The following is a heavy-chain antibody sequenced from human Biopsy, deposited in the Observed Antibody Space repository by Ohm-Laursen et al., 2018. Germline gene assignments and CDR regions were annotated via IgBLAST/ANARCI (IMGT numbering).Heavy chain of an antibody. D-gene: IGHD6-19*01. CDR1: GFGMYA. CDR2: IAYDGSNK. Sequence: SLRLSCAASGFGMYAMHWVRQPPGKGLEWLAVIAYDGSNKDYAESVKGRFTISRDRARDTVHLQMNSLRYEDTALYYCAKDGGQWLGGAFDIWGHGTMVSVSS. CDR3: AKDGGQWLGGAFDI. V-gene: IGHV3-30*18. J-gene: IGHJ3*02.